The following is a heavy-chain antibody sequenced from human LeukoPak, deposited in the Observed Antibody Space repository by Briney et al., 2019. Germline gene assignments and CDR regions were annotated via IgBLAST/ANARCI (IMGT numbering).Heavy chain of an antibody. Sequence: GGSLRLSCAASGFTFSTYWMHWVLQAPGKGLVWLSRVNGNGRSTNYADSVKGRFTISRDTTKNTLYLQMNSLRAEDTAVYFCARGPQNSYGSGTYYDGVFDNWGQGTRVTVAS. J-gene: IGHJ4*02. CDR2: VNGNGRST. D-gene: IGHD3-10*01. CDR3: ARGPQNSYGSGTYYDGVFDN. V-gene: IGHV3-74*01. CDR1: GFTFSTYW.